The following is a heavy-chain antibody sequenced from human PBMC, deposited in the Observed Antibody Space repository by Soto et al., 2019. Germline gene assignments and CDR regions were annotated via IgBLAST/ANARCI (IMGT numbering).Heavy chain of an antibody. Sequence: GGSLRLSCAPSGFTFSSYAMSWVRQAPGKGLEWVSAISGSGGSTYYADSVKGRFTISRDNSKNTLYLQMNSLRAEDTAVYYCAKGPDTAMAYYYYYGMDVWGQGTTVTVSS. CDR1: GFTFSSYA. CDR3: AKGPDTAMAYYYYYGMDV. D-gene: IGHD5-18*01. V-gene: IGHV3-23*01. CDR2: ISGSGGST. J-gene: IGHJ6*02.